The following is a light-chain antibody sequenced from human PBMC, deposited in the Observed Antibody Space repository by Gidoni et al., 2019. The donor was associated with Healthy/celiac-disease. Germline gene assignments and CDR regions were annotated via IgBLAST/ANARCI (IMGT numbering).Light chain of an antibody. CDR1: QSLLHRNGYNY. V-gene: IGKV2-28*01. CDR2: LGS. CDR3: MQALQTPQYT. J-gene: IGKJ2*01. Sequence: DIVMTQSPLSLPVTPGEPAPISCRSSQSLLHRNGYNYLDWYLQKPGQAPQPLIYLGSNRASGVPDRFSGSGSGTDFTLKISRVEAEDVGVYYCMQALQTPQYTFGQGTKLEIK.